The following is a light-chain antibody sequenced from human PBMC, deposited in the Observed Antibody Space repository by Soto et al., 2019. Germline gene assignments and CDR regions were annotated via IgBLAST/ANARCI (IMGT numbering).Light chain of an antibody. V-gene: IGLV2-14*03. CDR3: SSYTSSTTLKV. J-gene: IGLJ2*01. Sequence: QSVLTQPASVSVSPGQSITISCTGTSSDVGGYNYVSWYQQHPGKAPKLMIYDVSNRPSGVSNRFSGSKSGNTASLTISGLQAEDEADYYCSSYTSSTTLKVFGGGTKLTVL. CDR2: DVS. CDR1: SSDVGGYNY.